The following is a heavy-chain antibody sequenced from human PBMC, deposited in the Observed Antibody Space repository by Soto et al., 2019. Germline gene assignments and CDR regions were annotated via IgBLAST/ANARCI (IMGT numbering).Heavy chain of an antibody. J-gene: IGHJ5*02. Sequence: QVQLVQSGAEVKKPGSSVKVSCKASGGTFSSYAISWVRQAPGQGLEWMGGIIPIFGTANYAQKFQGRVTITADESTSKAYMELSSLRSEETAVYYCASALFKAELQISLRYCSSTSCYDNWFDPWGQGTLVTVSS. CDR3: ASALFKAELQISLRYCSSTSCYDNWFDP. CDR1: GGTFSSYA. V-gene: IGHV1-69*01. CDR2: IIPIFGTA. D-gene: IGHD2-2*01.